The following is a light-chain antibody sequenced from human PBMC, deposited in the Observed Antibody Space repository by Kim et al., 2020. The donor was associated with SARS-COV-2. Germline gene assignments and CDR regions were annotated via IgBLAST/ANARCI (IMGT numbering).Light chain of an antibody. CDR3: HQRANWPIFT. Sequence: SPGESATLSCRASQSIRNSLAWYQQNPGQAPRLLIYDASNRATGIPARFSGSGSGTDFTLTISSLEPEDFAVYFCHQRANWPIFTFGPGTKVDIK. J-gene: IGKJ3*01. CDR2: DAS. V-gene: IGKV3-11*01. CDR1: QSIRNS.